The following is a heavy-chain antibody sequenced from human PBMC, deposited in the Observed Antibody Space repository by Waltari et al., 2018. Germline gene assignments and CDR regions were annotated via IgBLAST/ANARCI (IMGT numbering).Heavy chain of an antibody. J-gene: IGHJ3*02. Sequence: QVQLQESGPGLVKPSETLSLTCTVSGGSISSYYWSWIRQPAGKGLEWIGRIYTSGSTNYNPSLKSRVTMSVDTSKNQFSLKLSSVTAEDTAVYYCARDEGECGGDCPSGGGDAFDIWGQGTMVTVSS. CDR3: ARDEGECGGDCPSGGGDAFDI. CDR1: GGSISSYY. D-gene: IGHD2-21*01. V-gene: IGHV4-4*07. CDR2: IYTSGST.